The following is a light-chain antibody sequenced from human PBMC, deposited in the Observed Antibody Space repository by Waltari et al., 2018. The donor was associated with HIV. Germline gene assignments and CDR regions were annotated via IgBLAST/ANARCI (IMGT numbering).Light chain of an antibody. Sequence: QAVVTQEPSLTVSPGGPVTLTCGSSTAAVTSGHYPYWFQQKPGQAPRTLIYNTSNNHSWTPARFSGSLLGGRAALTLSGAQPEDEADYYCCSYAGSSTYVFGTGTKVTVL. CDR3: CSYAGSSTYV. V-gene: IGLV7-46*01. CDR1: TAAVTSGHY. CDR2: NTS. J-gene: IGLJ1*01.